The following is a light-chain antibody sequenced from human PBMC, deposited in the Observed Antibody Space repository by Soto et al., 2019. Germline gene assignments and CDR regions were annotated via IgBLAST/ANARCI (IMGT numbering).Light chain of an antibody. V-gene: IGKV3-11*01. J-gene: IGKJ4*01. CDR1: QSVSSY. CDR3: QQRSNWLT. Sequence: EIVLTQSPATLSLSPGERATLSCRASQSVSSYLAWYQQKPGQAPRLLIYDASNRATGIPARFSGSGSGTDFTLTISRLEPEDFAVDYCQQRSNWLTFGGGTKVVIK. CDR2: DAS.